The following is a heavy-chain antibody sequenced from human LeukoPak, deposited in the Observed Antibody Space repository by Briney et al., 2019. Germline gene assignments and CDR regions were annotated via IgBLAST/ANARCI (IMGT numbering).Heavy chain of an antibody. CDR3: ARRYCSGGSCFRRKHYFDY. Sequence: ASVKVSCKASGYTFTSYDINWGRRATGPRLGWMGWMNPNSGNTGYAQKFQGRVTMTRNTCLSTVYMEMSSLRSEDTAVYYCARRYCSGGSCFRRKHYFDYWGQGTLVIVS. CDR2: MNPNSGNT. V-gene: IGHV1-8*01. D-gene: IGHD2-15*01. J-gene: IGHJ4*02. CDR1: GYTFTSYD.